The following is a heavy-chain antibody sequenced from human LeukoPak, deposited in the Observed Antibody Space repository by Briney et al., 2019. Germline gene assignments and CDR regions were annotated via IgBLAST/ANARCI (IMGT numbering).Heavy chain of an antibody. D-gene: IGHD6-13*01. Sequence: GGSLRLSCVASGFSFRSCGMHWVSQAPGRGLEWVAFIRDDGSHKNYADSVKGCLTISRDNSENTLYQQMNSLRTEDTAVYYCAKESIVAAGDLDYWGQGTLVSVSS. J-gene: IGHJ4*02. CDR1: GFSFRSCG. CDR2: IRDDGSHK. CDR3: AKESIVAAGDLDY. V-gene: IGHV3-30*02.